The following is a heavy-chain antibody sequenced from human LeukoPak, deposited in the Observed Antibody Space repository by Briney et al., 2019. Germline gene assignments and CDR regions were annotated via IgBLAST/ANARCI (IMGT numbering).Heavy chain of an antibody. Sequence: SETLSLTCTVSGGSISSGSYYWSWIRQPAGKGLEWIGRIYTSGSTNYNPSLKSRGTISVDTSKNQFSLKLSSVTAADTAVYYCARDPGDYWGQGTLVTVSS. CDR2: IYTSGST. V-gene: IGHV4-61*02. CDR3: ARDPGDY. CDR1: GGSISSGSYY. J-gene: IGHJ4*02.